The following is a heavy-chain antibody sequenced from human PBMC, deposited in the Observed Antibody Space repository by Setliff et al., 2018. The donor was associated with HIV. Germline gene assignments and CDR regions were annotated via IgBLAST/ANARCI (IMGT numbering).Heavy chain of an antibody. CDR2: IFYSGST. J-gene: IGHJ4*02. CDR1: GGSISSYY. D-gene: IGHD1-1*01. CDR3: ASAGSGTRAPPRY. V-gene: IGHV4-59*01. Sequence: PSETLSLTCTVSGGSISSYYWSWIRQPPGEGLEWIGYIFYSGSTNYNPSLKSRVTISLDTSENQFSLKLTSLTAADTAVYYCASAGSGTRAPPRYWGQGTLVTVSS.